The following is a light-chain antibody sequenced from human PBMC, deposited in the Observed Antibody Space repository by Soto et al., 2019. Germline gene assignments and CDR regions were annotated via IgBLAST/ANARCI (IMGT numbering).Light chain of an antibody. Sequence: DIQMTQSPSSVSASVGDRVTITCRASQGISSWLAWYQRKPGKAPNLLIYAASSLHSGVPSRFSGSGSGTDFTLTISSXQPEDFATYYCQQANSFPPTFGGGTKVDIK. CDR3: QQANSFPPT. CDR1: QGISSW. CDR2: AAS. J-gene: IGKJ4*01. V-gene: IGKV1-12*01.